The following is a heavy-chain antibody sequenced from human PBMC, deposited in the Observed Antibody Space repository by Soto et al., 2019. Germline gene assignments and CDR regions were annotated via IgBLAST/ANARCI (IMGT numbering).Heavy chain of an antibody. D-gene: IGHD4-17*01. CDR3: ARDALHNDFGDYAMVWFDP. Sequence: QVQLVQSGAEVKKPGASVKVSCKASGYTFTSYGISWVRQAPGQGLEWMGWISAYNGNTNYAQKLQGRVTMTTDTSTSTAYMELRSLRYDDTAVYYCARDALHNDFGDYAMVWFDPWGQGTLVNVSS. CDR2: ISAYNGNT. V-gene: IGHV1-18*01. J-gene: IGHJ5*02. CDR1: GYTFTSYG.